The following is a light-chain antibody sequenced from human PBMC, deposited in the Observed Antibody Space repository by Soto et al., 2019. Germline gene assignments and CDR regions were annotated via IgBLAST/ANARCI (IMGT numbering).Light chain of an antibody. CDR3: CSYAGSRYV. CDR2: EVS. CDR1: SSDVGSYNL. Sequence: VLTQPASVSGSPGQSITISCTGTSSDVGSYNLVSWYQQHPGKAPKLMIYEVSKRPSGVSNRFSGSKSGNTASLTISGLQAEDEADYYCCSYAGSRYVFGTGTKVTVL. V-gene: IGLV2-23*02. J-gene: IGLJ1*01.